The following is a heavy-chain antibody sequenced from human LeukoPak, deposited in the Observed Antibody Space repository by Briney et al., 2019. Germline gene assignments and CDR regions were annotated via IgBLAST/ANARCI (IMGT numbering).Heavy chain of an antibody. J-gene: IGHJ4*02. CDR2: IRNDRIT. V-gene: IGHV3-15*01. Sequence: GGSLRLSCVLSGLTFSDAWMSWVRQAPGKGLEWVGRIRNDRITDYAAPVQGRFSISRDNSKNTFYLQMNSLRTEDTGMYFCTWMATIFTVDYWGQGTLVTLSS. D-gene: IGHD5-12*01. CDR1: GLTFSDAW. CDR3: TWMATIFTVDY.